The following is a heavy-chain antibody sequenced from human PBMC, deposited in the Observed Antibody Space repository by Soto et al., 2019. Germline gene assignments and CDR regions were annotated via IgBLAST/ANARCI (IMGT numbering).Heavy chain of an antibody. CDR1: GYIFSDYG. CDR2: ISAYNGNT. V-gene: IGHV1-18*01. J-gene: IGHJ4*02. Sequence: ASVKVSCKSSGYIFSDYGITWVRQAPGQGLEWMGWISAYNGNTDYAQKFQDRLTLATDTSTSTAYMELRSLRSDDTAVYYCARVWGWYSSGWYYFDYWGQGTLVTVSS. CDR3: ARVWGWYSSGWYYFDY. D-gene: IGHD6-19*01.